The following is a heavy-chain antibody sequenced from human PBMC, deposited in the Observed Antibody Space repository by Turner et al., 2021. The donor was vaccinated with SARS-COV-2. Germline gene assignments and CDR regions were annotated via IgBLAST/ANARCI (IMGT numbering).Heavy chain of an antibody. V-gene: IGHV3-30*18. Sequence: QVRLVESGGGVVQPGRSLRLSCLASGLTFSSHGMHWVRQAPGKGLEWVAAISYDGSSKFYADFVKGRFTISRDDSSNTVYVEINSLRPEDTAVFYCAKDDGGLATTTYGMDVWGQGTTVTVSS. J-gene: IGHJ6*02. D-gene: IGHD3-16*01. CDR2: ISYDGSSK. CDR3: AKDDGGLATTTYGMDV. CDR1: GLTFSSHG.